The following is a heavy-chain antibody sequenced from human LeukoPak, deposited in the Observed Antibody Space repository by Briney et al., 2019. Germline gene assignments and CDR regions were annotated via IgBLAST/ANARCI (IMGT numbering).Heavy chain of an antibody. CDR1: GGSFSGYY. D-gene: IGHD4-23*01. J-gene: IGHJ6*02. Sequence: PSETLSLTCAVSGGSFSGYYWSWIRQPPGKGLEWIGEINHSGSTNYNPSLKSRVTISVDTSKNQFSLKLSSVTAADTAVYYCARAPVYGGNSYGMDVWGQGTTVTVSS. CDR2: INHSGST. CDR3: ARAPVYGGNSYGMDV. V-gene: IGHV4-34*01.